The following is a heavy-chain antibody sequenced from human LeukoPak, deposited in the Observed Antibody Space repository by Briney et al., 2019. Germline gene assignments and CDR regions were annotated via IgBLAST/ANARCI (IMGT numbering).Heavy chain of an antibody. D-gene: IGHD5/OR15-5a*01. V-gene: IGHV4-59*08. Sequence: SETLSLTCTVSGGSISRYYWSWIRQSPGKGLEWIGSIYYSGSTNYNPSLKSRVSISVDTSKNQFSLELSSVTAADTAVYYCAVNSTKHTFNTWGQGTMVTVSS. CDR2: IYYSGST. CDR1: GGSISRYY. J-gene: IGHJ3*02. CDR3: AVNSTKHTFNT.